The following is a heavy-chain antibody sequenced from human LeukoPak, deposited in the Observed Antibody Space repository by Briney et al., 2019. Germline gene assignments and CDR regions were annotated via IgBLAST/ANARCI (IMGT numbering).Heavy chain of an antibody. D-gene: IGHD3-10*01. J-gene: IGHJ5*02. V-gene: IGHV1-18*01. Sequence: GESLKISCKGSGYTFTSYGISWVRQAPGQGLEWMGWISAYNGNTNYAQKLQGRVTMTTDTSTSTAYMELRSLRSDDTAVYYCARVRWGYYGSGSPQGYNWFDPWGQGTLVTVSS. CDR3: ARVRWGYYGSGSPQGYNWFDP. CDR2: ISAYNGNT. CDR1: GYTFTSYG.